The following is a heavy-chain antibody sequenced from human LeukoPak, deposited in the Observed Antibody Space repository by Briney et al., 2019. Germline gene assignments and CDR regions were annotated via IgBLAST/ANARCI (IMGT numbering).Heavy chain of an antibody. CDR2: IYSGGST. Sequence: PSETLSLTCTVSGGSISSSSYYWGRTRPPPGKGLEWDSVIYSGGSTYYEGSVKGRFTISRDNSKNTLYLQMNSLRAEDTAVYYCAKGGVYGEDVWGKGTTVTISS. V-gene: IGHV3-53*01. CDR1: GGSISSSSYY. D-gene: IGHD6-13*01. J-gene: IGHJ6*04. CDR3: AKGGVYGEDV.